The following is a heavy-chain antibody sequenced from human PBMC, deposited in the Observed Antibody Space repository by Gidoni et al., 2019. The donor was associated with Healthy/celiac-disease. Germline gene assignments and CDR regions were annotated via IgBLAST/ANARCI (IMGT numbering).Heavy chain of an antibody. Sequence: GKGLEWVANIKQDGSEKYYVDSVKGRFTISRDNAKNSLYLQMNSLRAEDTAVYYCARVRNEFETIAVAGFDYWGQGTLVTVSS. J-gene: IGHJ4*02. V-gene: IGHV3-7*03. D-gene: IGHD6-19*01. CDR3: ARVRNEFETIAVAGFDY. CDR2: IKQDGSEK.